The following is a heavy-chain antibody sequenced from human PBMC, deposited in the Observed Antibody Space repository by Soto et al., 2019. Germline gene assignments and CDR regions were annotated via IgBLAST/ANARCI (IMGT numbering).Heavy chain of an antibody. J-gene: IGHJ4*02. CDR2: IKEDGSEK. CDR1: GFMFRSYW. Sequence: SLRLSCAASGFMFRSYWMNWVRQAPGKGLEWVANIKEDGSEKYYVDSVKGRFTISRDNAKNSLYLHMNSLRVDDTAVYYCARAPLRPNDVWGQGTLVTVSS. CDR3: ARAPLRPNDV. D-gene: IGHD1-1*01. V-gene: IGHV3-7*03.